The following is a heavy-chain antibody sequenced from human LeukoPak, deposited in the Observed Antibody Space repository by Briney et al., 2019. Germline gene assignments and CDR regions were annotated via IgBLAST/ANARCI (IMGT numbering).Heavy chain of an antibody. D-gene: IGHD1-26*01. CDR1: GFTFRSYA. CDR2: INSDGSNT. Sequence: GGSLRLSCAASGFTFRSYAMSWVRQAPGKGLEWVSRINSDGSNTNYADSVKGRFTISRDNAKNTLYLQMNSLRAEDTAVYYCARDGFGGRPDYWGQGTLVTVSS. V-gene: IGHV3-74*01. CDR3: ARDGFGGRPDY. J-gene: IGHJ4*02.